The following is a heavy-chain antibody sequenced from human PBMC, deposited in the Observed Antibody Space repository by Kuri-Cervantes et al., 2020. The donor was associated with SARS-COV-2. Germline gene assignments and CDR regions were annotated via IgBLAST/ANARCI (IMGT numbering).Heavy chain of an antibody. CDR2: SIPILGIA. Sequence: SVKVSCKASGGTFSSYTISWVRQAPGQGLEWMGRSIPILGIANYAQKFQGRVTITADKSTSTAYMELSSLRSEDTAVYYCARELLAAAGSHAFDIWGQGTMVTVSS. CDR3: ARELLAAAGSHAFDI. V-gene: IGHV1-69*04. D-gene: IGHD6-13*01. J-gene: IGHJ3*02. CDR1: GGTFSSYT.